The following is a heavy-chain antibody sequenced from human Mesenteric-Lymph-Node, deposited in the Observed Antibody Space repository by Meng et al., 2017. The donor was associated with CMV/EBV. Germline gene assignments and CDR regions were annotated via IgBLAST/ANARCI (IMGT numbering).Heavy chain of an antibody. CDR2: MNPNSGNT. D-gene: IGHD3-22*01. Sequence: ASVKVSCKASGYTFTSYDINWVRQATGQGLEWMGWMNPNSGNTGYAQKFQGRVTMTRNTSISTAYMELSSLRSEDTAVYYCARGYTSWYESSGYHTLGAWSQGTLVTVSS. J-gene: IGHJ4*02. CDR1: GYTFTSYD. V-gene: IGHV1-8*01. CDR3: ARGYTSWYESSGYHTLGA.